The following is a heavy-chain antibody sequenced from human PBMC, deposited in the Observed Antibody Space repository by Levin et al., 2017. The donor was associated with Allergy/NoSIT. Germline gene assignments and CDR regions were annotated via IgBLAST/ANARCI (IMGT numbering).Heavy chain of an antibody. Sequence: ESGPTLVKPTQTLTLTCTFSGFSLSTSGVGVGWIRQPPGKALEWLALIYWDDDKRYSPSLKSRLTITKDTSKNQVVLTMTNMDPVDTATYYCAHSRAYCGGDCYPTPWFDPWGQGTLVTVSS. CDR1: GFSLSTSGVG. CDR2: IYWDDDK. D-gene: IGHD2-21*02. V-gene: IGHV2-5*02. J-gene: IGHJ5*02. CDR3: AHSRAYCGGDCYPTPWFDP.